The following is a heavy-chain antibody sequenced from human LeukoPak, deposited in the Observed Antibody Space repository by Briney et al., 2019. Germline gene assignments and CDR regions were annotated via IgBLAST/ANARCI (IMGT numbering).Heavy chain of an antibody. CDR1: GGSISSSSYY. CDR3: ARRRLRYFDWSFDY. Sequence: SSETLSLTCTVSGGSISSSSYYWGWIRQPPGKGLEWIGSIYYSGSTYYNPSLKSRVTISVDTSKNQFSLKLSSVTAADTAVYYCARRRLRYFDWSFDYWGQGTLVTVSS. D-gene: IGHD3-9*01. V-gene: IGHV4-39*07. CDR2: IYYSGST. J-gene: IGHJ4*02.